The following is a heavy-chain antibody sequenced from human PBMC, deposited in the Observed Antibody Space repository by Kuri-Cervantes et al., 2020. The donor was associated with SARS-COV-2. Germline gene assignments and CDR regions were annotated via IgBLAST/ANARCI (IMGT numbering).Heavy chain of an antibody. CDR1: GYSISSGYY. J-gene: IGHJ4*02. Sequence: SETLSLTCAVSGYSISSGYYWGWIRQPPGKGLEWIGSIYHSGSTYYNPSLKSRVTISVDTSKNQFSLKLSSVTAADTAVYYCARHYYGPGSYYAVPVLWSHWGQGTLVTVSS. V-gene: IGHV4-38-2*01. CDR2: IYHSGST. CDR3: ARHYYGPGSYYAVPVLWSH. D-gene: IGHD3-10*01.